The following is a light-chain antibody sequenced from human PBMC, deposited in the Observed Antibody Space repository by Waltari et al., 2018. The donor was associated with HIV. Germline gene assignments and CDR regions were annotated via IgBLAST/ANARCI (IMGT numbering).Light chain of an antibody. Sequence: EIVLTQSPGTLSLSPGERATLSCRASQSVSSTYLAWYQQRPGRAPRLLIYGASSRATGIPDRISGSGSGTDLTLTISRLEPEDFAVYYCQQYGSSPLTFGQGTRLEIK. CDR3: QQYGSSPLT. J-gene: IGKJ5*01. CDR2: GAS. V-gene: IGKV3-20*01. CDR1: QSVSSTY.